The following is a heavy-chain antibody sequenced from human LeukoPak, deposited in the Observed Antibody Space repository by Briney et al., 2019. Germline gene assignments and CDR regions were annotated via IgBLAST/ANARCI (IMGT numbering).Heavy chain of an antibody. CDR3: ARPTKFELAPFDY. V-gene: IGHV1-2*02. J-gene: IGHJ4*02. CDR1: GYTFTGYY. CDR2: INPNSGGT. D-gene: IGHD1-7*01. Sequence: ASVKHSCKASGYTFTGYYMHWVRQAPGQGLEWMGWINPNSGGTNYAQKFQGRVTMTRDTSISTAYMELSRLRSDDTAVYYCARPTKFELAPFDYWGQGTLVTVSS.